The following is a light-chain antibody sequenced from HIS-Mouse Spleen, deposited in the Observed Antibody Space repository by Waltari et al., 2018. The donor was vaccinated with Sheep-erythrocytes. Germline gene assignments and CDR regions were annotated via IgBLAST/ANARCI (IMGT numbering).Light chain of an antibody. J-gene: IGKJ1*01. CDR2: GAS. Sequence: EIVLTQSPGTLSLSPGERATLSCRASQSVSSSYLAWYRQKPGQAPRLLIYGASSRATGIPDRFSGSGSGTDFTLTISRLEPEDFAVYYCQQYGSSPWPFGQGTKVEIK. CDR3: QQYGSSPWP. V-gene: IGKV3-20*01. CDR1: QSVSSSY.